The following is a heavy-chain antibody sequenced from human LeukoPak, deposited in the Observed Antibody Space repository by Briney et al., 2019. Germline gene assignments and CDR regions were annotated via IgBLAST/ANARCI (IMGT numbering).Heavy chain of an antibody. CDR2: IIPILGIA. D-gene: IGHD4-17*01. CDR3: ARGSQSVTTWGDYYYYGMDV. J-gene: IGHJ6*02. Sequence: ASVKVSCKASGGTFSSYAISWVRQAPGQGLEWMGRIIPILGIANYAQKFQGRVTITADKSTSTAYMELSSLRSEDTAVYYCARGSQSVTTWGDYYYYGMDVWGQGTTVTVSS. CDR1: GGTFSSYA. V-gene: IGHV1-69*04.